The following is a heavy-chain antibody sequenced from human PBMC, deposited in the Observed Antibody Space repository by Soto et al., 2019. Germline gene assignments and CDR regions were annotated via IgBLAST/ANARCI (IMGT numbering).Heavy chain of an antibody. V-gene: IGHV2-70*11. Sequence: GSGPTLVNPTQTLTLTCTFSGFSLSTSGMCVSWIRQPPGKALEWLARIDWDDDGYYNTFLKTRLTISKDTSKNQVVLTMTNMDPVDTATYYCARISPYNYAMDVWGQGTTVTVSS. J-gene: IGHJ6*02. CDR2: IDWDDDG. CDR1: GFSLSTSGMC. CDR3: ARISPYNYAMDV.